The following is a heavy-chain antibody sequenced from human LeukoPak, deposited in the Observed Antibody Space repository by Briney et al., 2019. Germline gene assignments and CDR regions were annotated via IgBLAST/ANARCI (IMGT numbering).Heavy chain of an antibody. CDR1: GFTFDDYA. Sequence: PGGSLRLSCAASGFTFDDYAMHWVRQAPGKGLEWVSGISWNSGSIGYADSVKGRFTISRDNAKNSLYLQMNSLRAEDTALYYCAKVRFLEWFDPWGQGTLVTVSS. CDR2: ISWNSGSI. D-gene: IGHD3-3*01. J-gene: IGHJ5*02. CDR3: AKVRFLEWFDP. V-gene: IGHV3-9*01.